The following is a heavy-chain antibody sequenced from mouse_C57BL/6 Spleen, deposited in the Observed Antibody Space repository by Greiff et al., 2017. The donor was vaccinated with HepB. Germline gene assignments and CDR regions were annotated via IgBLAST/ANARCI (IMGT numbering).Heavy chain of an antibody. D-gene: IGHD6-2*01. Sequence: EVHLVESEGGLVQPGRSMKLSCTASGFTFSDYYMAWVRQVPEKGLEWVANINYDGSSTYYLDSLKSRFIISRDNAKNILYLQMSSLKSEDTATYYCAREEDSLYYFDYWGQGTTLTVSS. CDR2: INYDGSST. CDR3: AREEDSLYYFDY. CDR1: GFTFSDYY. J-gene: IGHJ2*01. V-gene: IGHV5-16*01.